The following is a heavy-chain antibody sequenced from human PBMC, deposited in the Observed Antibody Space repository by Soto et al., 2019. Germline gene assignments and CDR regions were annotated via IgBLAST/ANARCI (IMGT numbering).Heavy chain of an antibody. D-gene: IGHD6-19*01. V-gene: IGHV1-69*12. J-gene: IGHJ6*02. CDR1: GGTFSSYA. CDR3: ARAVAGGVYYYYGMDV. Sequence: QVQLVQSGAEVKKPGSSVKVSCKASGGTFSSYAINWVRQAPGQGLEWMGWIIPIFGTADYAQKFQGRVTITADDSTSTAYMELSSLRSEDTAVYYCARAVAGGVYYYYGMDVWGQGTTVTVSS. CDR2: IIPIFGTA.